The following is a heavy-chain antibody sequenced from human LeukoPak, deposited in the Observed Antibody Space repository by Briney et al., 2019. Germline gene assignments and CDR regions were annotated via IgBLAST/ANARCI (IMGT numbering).Heavy chain of an antibody. CDR3: ASCLSSSWYNPYYYYGMDV. J-gene: IGHJ6*02. Sequence: ASVKVSCKASGYTFTSYDINWVRQAARQRPECMGWMNPNSGNTGYAQKFQGRVTMTRNTSISTAYMELSSLRSEDTAVYYCASCLSSSWYNPYYYYGMDVWGQGTTVTVSS. CDR1: GYTFTSYD. D-gene: IGHD6-13*01. V-gene: IGHV1-8*01. CDR2: MNPNSGNT.